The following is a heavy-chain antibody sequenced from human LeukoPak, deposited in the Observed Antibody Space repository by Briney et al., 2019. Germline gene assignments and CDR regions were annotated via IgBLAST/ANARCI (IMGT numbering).Heavy chain of an antibody. Sequence: SETLSLTCTVSGGSISSDCWSWFRQPPGKGLEWIGCVYYSGSTRYNPSLQSRVTISIDTSKNQYSLKLNSVTAADTAVYYCAREPRPYCSSDCYFDYWGQGTLVTVSS. V-gene: IGHV4-59*01. CDR1: GGSISSDC. CDR3: AREPRPYCSSDCYFDY. CDR2: VYYSGST. D-gene: IGHD2-2*01. J-gene: IGHJ4*02.